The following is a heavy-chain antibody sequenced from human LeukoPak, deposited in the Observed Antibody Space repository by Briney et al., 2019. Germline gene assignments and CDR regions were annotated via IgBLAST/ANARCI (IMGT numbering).Heavy chain of an antibody. J-gene: IGHJ4*02. CDR2: ISGSGGST. CDR1: GFTFSSYA. CDR3: AKDERGDGSGSYTFFDY. V-gene: IGHV3-23*01. D-gene: IGHD3-10*01. Sequence: GGSLRLSCAASGFTFSSYAMSWVRQAPGKGLEWVSAISGSGGSTYYADSVKGRFTISRDNSKNTLYLQRNSLRAEDTAVYYCAKDERGDGSGSYTFFDYWGQGTLVTVSS.